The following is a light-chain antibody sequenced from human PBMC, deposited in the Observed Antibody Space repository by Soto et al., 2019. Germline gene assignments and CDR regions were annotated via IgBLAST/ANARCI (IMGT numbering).Light chain of an antibody. CDR2: IES. V-gene: IGKV1-39*01. Sequence: DIQMTQSPSSLSVSVGDRVTITCRASQSIVSYLNWYQQKLGKAPKLLIYIESNLQRGVPSRFSGSGSGTDFTLTISNLQPEDFATYYCQQSYSTPRTFGQGTKLEIK. CDR3: QQSYSTPRT. J-gene: IGKJ2*02. CDR1: QSIVSY.